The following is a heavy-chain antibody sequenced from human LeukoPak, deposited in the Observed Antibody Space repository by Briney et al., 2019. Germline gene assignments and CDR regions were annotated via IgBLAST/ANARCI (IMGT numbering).Heavy chain of an antibody. V-gene: IGHV3-33*01. CDR3: ATGDGYNDAEYLQH. CDR1: GLTLSSYG. CDR2: IWYDGSNK. Sequence: GGSLRLSCAASGLTLSSYGMHWVRQAPGKGLEWVAVIWYDGSNKYYGDSVKGRFTISRDNSKKTLYLQMNSLRVEDTAVYYCATGDGYNDAEYLQHWGQGTLVTVS. D-gene: IGHD5-24*01. J-gene: IGHJ1*01.